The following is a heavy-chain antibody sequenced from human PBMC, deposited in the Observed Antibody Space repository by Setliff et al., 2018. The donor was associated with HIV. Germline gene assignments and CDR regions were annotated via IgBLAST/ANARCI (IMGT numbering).Heavy chain of an antibody. CDR1: GTSFSDYY. D-gene: IGHD3-3*01. J-gene: IGHJ5*02. CDR2: VNHSGTT. V-gene: IGHV4-34*01. Sequence: ASETLSLTCAVYGTSFSDYYWTWIRQPPGKGLEWIGEVNHSGTTNYNTSLKSRVTISGDTSKKQFSLKLSSVTAADTAAYYCARDRRSIFGVDTKNWFDPWGQGTLVTVSS. CDR3: ARDRRSIFGVDTKNWFDP.